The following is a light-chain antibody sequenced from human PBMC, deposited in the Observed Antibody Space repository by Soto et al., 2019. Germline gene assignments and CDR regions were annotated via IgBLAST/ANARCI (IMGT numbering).Light chain of an antibody. CDR2: DAS. V-gene: IGKV3-11*01. CDR3: QQRSNWPPEYT. J-gene: IGKJ2*01. Sequence: VLTQSPGTLSLSPGERATLSCRASQSISTNLAWYQQRPGQAPRLLIFDASSRATGVPARFSGSGSGTDFTLTINSLEREDFGVYYCQQRSNWPPEYTFGQGTKLEIK. CDR1: QSISTN.